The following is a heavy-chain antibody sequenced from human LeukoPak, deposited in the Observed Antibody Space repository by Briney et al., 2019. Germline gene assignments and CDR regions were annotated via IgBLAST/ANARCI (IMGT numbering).Heavy chain of an antibody. D-gene: IGHD4-11*01. CDR2: IYYSGST. Sequence: SETLSLTCTVSGGSISSSSYYWGWIRQPPGKGLEWIGSIYYSGSTYYNPSLKSQVTISVDTSKNQFSLKLSSVTAADTAVYYCARRDSNYGWFDPWGQGTLVTVSS. CDR1: GGSISSSSYY. V-gene: IGHV4-39*01. J-gene: IGHJ5*02. CDR3: ARRDSNYGWFDP.